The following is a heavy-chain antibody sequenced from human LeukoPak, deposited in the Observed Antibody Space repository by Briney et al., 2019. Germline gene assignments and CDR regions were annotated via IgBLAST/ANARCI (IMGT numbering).Heavy chain of an antibody. J-gene: IGHJ4*02. Sequence: SETLSLTCAVYGGSFSGYYWSWIRQPPGKGLEWIGEINHSESTNYNPSLKSRVTISVDKSKNQFSLKLSSVTAADTAVYYCARDRYYDSSGYYHGFDYWGQGTLVTVSS. CDR2: INHSEST. CDR1: GGSFSGYY. CDR3: ARDRYYDSSGYYHGFDY. V-gene: IGHV4-34*01. D-gene: IGHD3-22*01.